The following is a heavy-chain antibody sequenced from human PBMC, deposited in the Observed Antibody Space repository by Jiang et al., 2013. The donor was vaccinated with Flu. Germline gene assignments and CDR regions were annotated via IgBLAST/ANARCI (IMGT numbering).Heavy chain of an antibody. J-gene: IGHJ5*02. D-gene: IGHD3-10*01. CDR2: TYYRSKWYS. CDR1: GDSVSSNSAA. V-gene: IGHV6-1*01. CDR3: ASGEKWFDP. Sequence: ISGDSVSSNSAAWNWIRQSPSRGLEWLGRTYYRSKWYSDYALSVKSRIIINPDTSKNQFSLQLNSVTPEDTAVYYCASGEKWFDPWGQGTLVTVSS.